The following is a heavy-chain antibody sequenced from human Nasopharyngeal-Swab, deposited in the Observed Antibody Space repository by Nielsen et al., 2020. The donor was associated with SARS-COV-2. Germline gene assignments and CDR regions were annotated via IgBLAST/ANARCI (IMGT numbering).Heavy chain of an antibody. V-gene: IGHV3-30*18. D-gene: IGHD3-3*01. CDR3: ANLIFGDAFDI. J-gene: IGHJ3*02. CDR1: GFTFSSYG. Sequence: GGSLRLSCAASGFTFSSYGMHWVRQAPGKGLEWVAVISYDGYNKYYADSVKGRFTISRDNSKNTLYLQMNSLRAEDTAVYYCANLIFGDAFDIWGQGTMVTVSS. CDR2: ISYDGYNK.